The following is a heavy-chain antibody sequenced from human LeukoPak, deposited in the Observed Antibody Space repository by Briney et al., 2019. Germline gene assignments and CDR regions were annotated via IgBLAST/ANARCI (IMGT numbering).Heavy chain of an antibody. CDR2: IKSNTDGGTV. D-gene: IGHD6-13*01. CDR3: TTYSSRWFYFDY. CDR1: GFTFSNAW. V-gene: IGHV3-15*01. Sequence: GGSLRLSCAVSGFTFSNAWMSWVRQAPGKGLEWVGRIKSNTDGGTVEYASPVKARFTISRDDSKNTLYLQMTSPKTEDTAMYYCTTYSSRWFYFDYWGQGSLVTVSS. J-gene: IGHJ4*02.